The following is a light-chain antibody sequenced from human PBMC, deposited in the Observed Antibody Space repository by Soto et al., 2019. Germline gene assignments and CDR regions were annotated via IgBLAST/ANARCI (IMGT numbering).Light chain of an antibody. CDR3: ATWDDSLNGGV. V-gene: IGLV1-44*01. Sequence: QSVLTQPPSASGTPGQRVTISCSGSSSNIGSNTVNWYQQVPGTAPKLLIHSNNHRPSGVPDRFSGSKSGTSASLAISGLQSEDEADYYCATWDDSLNGGVFGGGTQLTVL. J-gene: IGLJ3*02. CDR2: SNN. CDR1: SSNIGSNT.